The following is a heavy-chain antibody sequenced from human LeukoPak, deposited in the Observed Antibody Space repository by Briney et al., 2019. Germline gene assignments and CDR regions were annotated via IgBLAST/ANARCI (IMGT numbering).Heavy chain of an antibody. CDR1: GYTFTSYA. CDR3: ARRSYYDFWSGYSDGFDY. Sequence: ASVKVSCKASGYTFTSYAMHWVRQAPGQRLEWMGWINAGNGNTKYSQKFQGRVTITRDTSTSTAYMELSSLRSEDTAVYYCARRSYYDFWSGYSDGFDYWGQGTLVTVSS. V-gene: IGHV1-3*01. CDR2: INAGNGNT. J-gene: IGHJ4*02. D-gene: IGHD3-3*01.